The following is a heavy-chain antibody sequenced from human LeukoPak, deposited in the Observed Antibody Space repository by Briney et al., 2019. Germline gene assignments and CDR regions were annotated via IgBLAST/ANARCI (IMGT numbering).Heavy chain of an antibody. CDR3: ERQQVTNDAFDI. D-gene: IGHD3-3*01. V-gene: IGHV3-11*03. J-gene: IGHJ3*02. CDR1: GFTFSDYY. CDR2: ISSSSSYT. Sequence: PGGSLRLSCAASGFTFSDYYMSWIRQAPGKGLEWVSYISSSSSYTNYADSVKGRFTISRDNAKNSLYLQMNSLRAEDTAVYYCERQQVTNDAFDIWGQGTMVTVSS.